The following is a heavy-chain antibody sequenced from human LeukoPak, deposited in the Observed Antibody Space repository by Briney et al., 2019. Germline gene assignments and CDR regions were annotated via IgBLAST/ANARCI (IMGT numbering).Heavy chain of an antibody. V-gene: IGHV5-51*01. CDR1: GYTFTSYW. CDR3: ARRGDGYNLNLDY. CDR2: IYPGDSVT. Sequence: GESLSISCKGTGYTFTSYWIGWVRQIPGKGLDCMGIIYPGDSVTRYSTSFQGQVTISADKSISTAYRQWISLKASDTDMYYCARRGDGYNLNLDYWGKGSLV. J-gene: IGHJ4*02. D-gene: IGHD5-24*01.